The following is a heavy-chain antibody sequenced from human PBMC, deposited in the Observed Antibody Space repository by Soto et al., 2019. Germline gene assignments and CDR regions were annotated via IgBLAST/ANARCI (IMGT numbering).Heavy chain of an antibody. CDR1: GVSTSNHY. CDR3: ARGGGSPYHDNEFDY. V-gene: IGHV4-59*11. J-gene: IGHJ4*02. CDR2: IYYRGTT. D-gene: IGHD1-1*01. Sequence: QVQLQESGPGLVKPSETLSLTCSVSGVSTSNHYWTWIRKPPGQGPEWIGCIYYRGTTNYNASFNSRVTISVDTSTNQISLKLTSVTTADTAVYYCARGGGSPYHDNEFDYWGQGILVTVSS.